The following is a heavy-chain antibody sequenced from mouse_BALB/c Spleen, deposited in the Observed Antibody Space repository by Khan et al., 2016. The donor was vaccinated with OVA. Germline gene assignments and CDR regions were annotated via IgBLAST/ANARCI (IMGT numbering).Heavy chain of an antibody. CDR3: ARGGYGSFGF. V-gene: IGHV1-4*01. J-gene: IGHJ3*01. Sequence: VQLQQSGAELARPGASVKMSCKASGYTFTNYMMHWVQQRPGQGLEWIGDINPSNDYSNYTQNFKDKATLTADKSSSTAYMQLRSLTSEDSAVXYCARGGYGSFGFWGQGTLVTVSA. CDR1: GYTFTNYM. D-gene: IGHD1-1*01. CDR2: INPSNDYS.